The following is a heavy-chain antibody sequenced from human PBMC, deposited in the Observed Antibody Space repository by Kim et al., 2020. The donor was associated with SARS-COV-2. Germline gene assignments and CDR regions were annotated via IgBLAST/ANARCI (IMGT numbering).Heavy chain of an antibody. CDR2: N. CDR3: ARRAMTGYYDY. V-gene: IGHV4-61*07. D-gene: IGHD3-9*01. Sequence: NHYSPPLKSRVTISVDTSKNQFSLKLSSVTAADTAVYYCARRAMTGYYDYWGQGTLVTVSS. J-gene: IGHJ4*02.